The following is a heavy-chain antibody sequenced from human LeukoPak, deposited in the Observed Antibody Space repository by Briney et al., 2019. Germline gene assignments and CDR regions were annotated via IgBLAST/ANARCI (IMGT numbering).Heavy chain of an antibody. CDR2: IYPGDSNT. J-gene: IGHJ4*02. CDR1: GYSFTSYW. CDR3: ARQRPNYYDSSGYYYYFDY. Sequence: GESLKISCKGSGYSFTSYWIGWVRQMPGKGLEWMGIIYPGDSNTRYSPSFQGQVTISADKSISTAYLQWSSLKASDTAMYYCARQRPNYYDSSGYYYYFDYWGQGTLVTVSS. D-gene: IGHD3-22*01. V-gene: IGHV5-51*01.